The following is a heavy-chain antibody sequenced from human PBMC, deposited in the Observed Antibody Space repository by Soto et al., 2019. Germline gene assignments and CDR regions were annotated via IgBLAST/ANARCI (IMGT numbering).Heavy chain of an antibody. J-gene: IGHJ6*02. CDR2: ISYDGSNK. Sequence: QVQLVESGGGVVQPGRSLRLSCAASGFIFSSYAMHWVRQAPGKGLEWVAVISYDGSNKYYADSVKGRFTISRDNSKNTLYLQMNSLRAEDTAVHYCARTGLLHGMDVWGQGTTVTVSS. V-gene: IGHV3-30-3*01. CDR3: ARTGLLHGMDV. CDR1: GFIFSSYA. D-gene: IGHD2-15*01.